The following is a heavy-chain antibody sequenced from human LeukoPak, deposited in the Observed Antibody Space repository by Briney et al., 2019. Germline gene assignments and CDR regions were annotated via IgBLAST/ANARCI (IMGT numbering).Heavy chain of an antibody. D-gene: IGHD3-10*01. J-gene: IGHJ4*02. CDR3: ARTAKYYYGSETYYFFDY. Sequence: SETLSLTCTVSGGSISRYYWSWIRQPPGKGLEWIGHISYTGSTTYNSSLKSRVTISLDTSQNQFSLKLTSVTPADTAVYYCARTAKYYYGSETYYFFDYWGQGTLVTVSS. CDR1: GGSISRYY. V-gene: IGHV4-59*01. CDR2: ISYTGST.